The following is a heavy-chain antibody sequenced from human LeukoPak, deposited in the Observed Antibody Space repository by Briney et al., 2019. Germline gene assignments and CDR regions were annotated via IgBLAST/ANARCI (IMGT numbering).Heavy chain of an antibody. D-gene: IGHD5-18*01. CDR3: ARVYSYGSYFDY. CDR2: IYYSGSA. J-gene: IGHJ4*02. V-gene: IGHV4-39*07. Sequence: PSETLSLTCTVSGGSISSSSYYWGWIRQPPGKGLEWIGSIYYSGSAYYSPSLKSRVTISVDTSKNQFSLKLSSVTAADTAVYYCARVYSYGSYFDYWGQGTLVTVSS. CDR1: GGSISSSSYY.